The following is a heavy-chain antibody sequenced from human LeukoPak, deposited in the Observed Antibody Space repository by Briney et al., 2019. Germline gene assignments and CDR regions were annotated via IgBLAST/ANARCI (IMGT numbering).Heavy chain of an antibody. V-gene: IGHV3-21*01. CDR3: ARAGSSGWYAFDY. D-gene: IGHD6-19*01. Sequence: PGGSLRLSCAASGFTFSSYSMNWVRQAPGKGLEWVSSIISSSSYIYYADSVKGRFTISRDNAKNSLYLQINTLRAEDTPVYYCARAGSSGWYAFDYWGQGTLVTASS. CDR2: IISSSSYI. CDR1: GFTFSSYS. J-gene: IGHJ4*02.